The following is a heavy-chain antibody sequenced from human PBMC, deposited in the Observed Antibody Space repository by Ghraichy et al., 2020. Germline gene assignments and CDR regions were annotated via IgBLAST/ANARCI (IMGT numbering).Heavy chain of an antibody. D-gene: IGHD4-17*01. V-gene: IGHV3-21*01. J-gene: IGHJ6*02. CDR3: ARDTVTTSYYYYGMDV. CDR2: ISSSSSYI. Sequence: GGSLRLSCAASGFTFGSYTMNWVRQAPGKGLEWVSSISSSSSYIYYADSMKGRFTISRDSAKNSLYLQMNSLRAEDTAVYYCARDTVTTSYYYYGMDVWGQGTTVTVAS. CDR1: GFTFGSYT.